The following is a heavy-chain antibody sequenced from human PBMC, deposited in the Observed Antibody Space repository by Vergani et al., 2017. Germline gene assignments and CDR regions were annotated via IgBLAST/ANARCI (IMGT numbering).Heavy chain of an antibody. CDR1: GGTFSSYT. D-gene: IGHD1-1*01. CDR3: ARYLGTRYYYGMDV. CDR2: IIPIFGTA. J-gene: IGHJ6*02. Sequence: QVQLVQSGAEVKKPGSSVKVSCKASGGTFSSYTISWVRQAPGQGLEWMGGIIPIFGTANYAQKFQGRVTMTTDTSTSTAYMELRSLRSDDTAVYYCARYLGTRYYYGMDVWGQGTTVTVSS. V-gene: IGHV1-69*06.